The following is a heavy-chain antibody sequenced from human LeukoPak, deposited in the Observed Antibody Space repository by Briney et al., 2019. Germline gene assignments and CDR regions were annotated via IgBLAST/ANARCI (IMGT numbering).Heavy chain of an antibody. Sequence: PSETLSLTCTVSGGSIGSNYWTWIRQPPGKGLEYIGYIYYTGGTNYNPSLKSRVTISVDTSKNQFSLKLSSVTAADTAVYYCARRFREFDYYYYYYMDVWGKGTTVTVSS. V-gene: IGHV4-59*01. CDR1: GGSIGSNY. J-gene: IGHJ6*03. CDR2: IYYTGGT. CDR3: ARRFREFDYYYYYYMDV. D-gene: IGHD3-10*01.